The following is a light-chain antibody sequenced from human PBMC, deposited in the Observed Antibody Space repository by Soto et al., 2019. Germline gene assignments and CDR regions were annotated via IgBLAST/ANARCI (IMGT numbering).Light chain of an antibody. CDR2: GAS. CDR3: QQYGSSPLT. CDR1: QSVSSNY. J-gene: IGKJ4*01. Sequence: ENVLTQSPGTLSLSPGERATLSCRASQSVSSNYLAWYQQKPGQAPRLFIYGASSRATGIPDRFSGSGSGTDFTLTISRLEPEDFAVYYCQQYGSSPLTFGGWTKVEIK. V-gene: IGKV3-20*01.